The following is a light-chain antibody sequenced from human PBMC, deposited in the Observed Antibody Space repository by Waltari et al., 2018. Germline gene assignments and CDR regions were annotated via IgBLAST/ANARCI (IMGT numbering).Light chain of an antibody. Sequence: DIVMTQSPDSLAVSLGERATINWQSSQSVLPSSNKKNYLAWYRQKPGQPPKLLIYWASTRESGVPDRFSGSGSGTDFTLTISSLQAEDVAVYYCQQYYDTPLTFGGGTKVEIK. J-gene: IGKJ4*01. CDR3: QQYYDTPLT. CDR1: QSVLPSSNKKNY. V-gene: IGKV4-1*01. CDR2: WAS.